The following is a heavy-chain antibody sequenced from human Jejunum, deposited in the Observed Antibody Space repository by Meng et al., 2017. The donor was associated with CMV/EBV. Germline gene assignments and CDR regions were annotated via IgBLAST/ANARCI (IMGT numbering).Heavy chain of an antibody. CDR3: ARSGYYYDTTGYSPFDY. J-gene: IGHJ4*02. CDR1: GGYLTNYY. V-gene: IGHV4-4*07. D-gene: IGHD3-22*01. Sequence: LQESGPGLPRPSETPSLTCSVPGGYLTNYYWNWIRQTAGKGLEWIGRIYTNGRAIYHPSLVSRVTISEDTSKNQFSLRLTSVTAADTAVYYCARSGYYYDTTGYSPFDYWGQGTLVTVAS. CDR2: IYTNGRA.